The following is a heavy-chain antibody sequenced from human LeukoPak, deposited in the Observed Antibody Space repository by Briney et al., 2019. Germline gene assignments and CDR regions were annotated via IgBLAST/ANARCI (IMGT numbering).Heavy chain of an antibody. CDR1: GFTFSSYS. CDR3: ARALKTTEIVVVPAASH. Sequence: GGSLRLSCAASGFTFSSYSMTWVRQAPVKGLEWVSSISSSSSYIYYADSVKGRFTISRDNAKNSLYLQMNSLRAEDTAVYYCARALKTTEIVVVPAASHWGQGTMVTVSS. CDR2: ISSSSSYI. V-gene: IGHV3-21*01. J-gene: IGHJ3*01. D-gene: IGHD2-2*01.